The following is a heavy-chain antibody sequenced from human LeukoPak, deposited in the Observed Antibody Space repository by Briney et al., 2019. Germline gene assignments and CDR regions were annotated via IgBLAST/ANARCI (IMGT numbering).Heavy chain of an antibody. J-gene: IGHJ4*02. Sequence: SETLSLTCTVSGDSISSYYWSWIRQPAGKGLEWIGRVYTSGSTNYNPSHKSRVTMSVDTSKNQFSLKLSSVTAADTAVYYCARLQGDYSFDYWGQGTLVTVSS. CDR1: GDSISSYY. CDR3: ARLQGDYSFDY. CDR2: VYTSGST. D-gene: IGHD4-11*01. V-gene: IGHV4-4*07.